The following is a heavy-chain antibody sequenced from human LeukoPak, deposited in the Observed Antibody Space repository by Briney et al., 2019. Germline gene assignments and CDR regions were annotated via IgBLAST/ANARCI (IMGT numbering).Heavy chain of an antibody. CDR2: IIPIFGTA. CDR1: VGTFSSYA. J-gene: IGHJ4*02. Sequence: ASVKVSCKASVGTFSSYAISWERQAPGQGLEWMGGIIPIFGTANYAQKFQGRVTITTDESTSTAYMELSSLRSEDTAVYYCARGRDGYNYVGDYWGQGTLVTVSS. D-gene: IGHD5-24*01. CDR3: ARGRDGYNYVGDY. V-gene: IGHV1-69*05.